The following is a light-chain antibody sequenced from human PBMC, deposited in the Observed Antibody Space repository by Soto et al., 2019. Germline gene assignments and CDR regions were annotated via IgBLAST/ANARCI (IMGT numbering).Light chain of an antibody. Sequence: DIQMTQSPSSLSASVGDRVTIYCRTSQSITYHLNWYQRKPGKTPKLLIYAASTLQSEVPSRFSGSGSGTDFILTISSLQPEDCATYYCQQSHSAPLTFGGGTKVEIK. CDR3: QQSHSAPLT. CDR1: QSITYH. V-gene: IGKV1-39*01. CDR2: AAS. J-gene: IGKJ4*01.